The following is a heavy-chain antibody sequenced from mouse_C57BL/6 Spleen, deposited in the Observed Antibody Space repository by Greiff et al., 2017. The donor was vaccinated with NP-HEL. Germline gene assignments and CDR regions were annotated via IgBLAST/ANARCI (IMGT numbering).Heavy chain of an antibody. V-gene: IGHV1-76*01. Sequence: VKLMESGAELVRPGASVKLSCKASGYTFTDYYINWVKQRPGQGLEWIARIYPGSGNTYYNEKFKGKATLTAEKSSSTAYMQLSSLTSEDSAVYFCARYGYDDGAWFAYWGQGTLVTVSA. CDR3: ARYGYDDGAWFAY. D-gene: IGHD2-2*01. CDR2: IYPGSGNT. J-gene: IGHJ3*01. CDR1: GYTFTDYY.